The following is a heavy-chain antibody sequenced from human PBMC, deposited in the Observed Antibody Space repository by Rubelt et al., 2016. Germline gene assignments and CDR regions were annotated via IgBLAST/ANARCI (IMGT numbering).Heavy chain of an antibody. CDR1: GGSFSDYY. Sequence: QVQLQQWGAGLLRPSETLSLTCAVYGGSFSDYYWSWIRQPPGKGLEWIGEINHSGSTSYNPSLKSRVTISEDTSKNQFPLKLTSVTAADTALYYWARQTRWSGGIDYWGQGTLVSVSS. J-gene: IGHJ4*02. CDR3: ARQTRWSGGIDY. V-gene: IGHV4-34*02. D-gene: IGHD3-3*01. CDR2: INHSGST.